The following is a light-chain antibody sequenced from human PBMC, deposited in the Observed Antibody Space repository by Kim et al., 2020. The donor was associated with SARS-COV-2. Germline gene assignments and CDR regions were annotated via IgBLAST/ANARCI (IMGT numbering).Light chain of an antibody. J-gene: IGLJ3*02. CDR1: TGAVTSGYY. CDR3: LLYYGGARV. Sequence: PGGTVTLPCASSTGAVTSGYYPNWFQQKPGQAPRALIYSTSQKHSWTPARFSASLLGGKAALTLSGVQPEDEADYYCLLYYGGARVFGGGTQLTVL. CDR2: STS. V-gene: IGLV7-43*01.